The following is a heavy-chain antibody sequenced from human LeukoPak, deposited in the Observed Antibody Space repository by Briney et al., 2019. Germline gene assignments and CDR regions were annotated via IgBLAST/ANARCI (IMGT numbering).Heavy chain of an antibody. V-gene: IGHV3-48*03. CDR1: GFTFSSYE. CDR2: ISSGGSTI. CDR3: AELGITMIGGV. J-gene: IGHJ6*04. D-gene: IGHD3-10*02. Sequence: GGSLRLSCAASGFTFSSYEMNWVRQAPGRGLEWVSYISSGGSTIYYADSVKGRFTISRDNAKNSLYLQMNSLRAEDTAVYYCAELGITMIGGVWGKGTTVTISS.